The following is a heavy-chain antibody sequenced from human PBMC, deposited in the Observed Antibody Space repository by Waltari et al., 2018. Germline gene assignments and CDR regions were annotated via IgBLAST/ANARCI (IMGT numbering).Heavy chain of an antibody. CDR3: ARDPRGSYFVWFDP. D-gene: IGHD1-26*01. CDR2: IGPNSIST. V-gene: IGHV3-23*01. Sequence: EVQLLESGGGLVPPGGSLRLSCTASRLSFSTYGLTWVRQAPGKGLEWVSSIGPNSISTYYADSVKGRFTISRDNSKSTVILQLSSLRVEDTAIYYCARDPRGSYFVWFDPWGQGTLVTVSS. J-gene: IGHJ5*02. CDR1: RLSFSTYG.